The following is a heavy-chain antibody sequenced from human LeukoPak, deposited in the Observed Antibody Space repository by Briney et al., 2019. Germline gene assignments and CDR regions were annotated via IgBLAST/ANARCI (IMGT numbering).Heavy chain of an antibody. CDR1: GYSFTSYY. CDR2: IYPGGSDA. V-gene: IGHV5-51*01. D-gene: IGHD3-10*01. CDR3: ARTSMVRGAVYWFDP. Sequence: GESLKISCKGSGYSFTSYYIAWVRQMPGKGLEWMGIIYPGGSDATYSPSFQGQVTMSVDKSISTAYLQWSSLKASDTAMYYCARTSMVRGAVYWFDPWGQGTLVTVSS. J-gene: IGHJ5*02.